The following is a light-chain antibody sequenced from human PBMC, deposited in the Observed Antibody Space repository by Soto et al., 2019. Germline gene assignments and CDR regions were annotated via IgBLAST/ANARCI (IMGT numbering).Light chain of an antibody. V-gene: IGKV1-27*01. CDR3: QRYNRAIT. J-gene: IGKJ3*01. CDR1: QGIRHY. Sequence: DIQMTQSPSSLSASVGDRVTITCRASQGIRHYIAWYQQKPGKVPKLLIYATSTLQSGVPYRCSGSGSDTDFTLTISGLHHHDVATYCRQRYNRAITFGPGTKVDIK. CDR2: ATS.